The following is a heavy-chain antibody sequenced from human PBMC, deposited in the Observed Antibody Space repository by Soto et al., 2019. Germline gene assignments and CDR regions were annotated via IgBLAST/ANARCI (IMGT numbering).Heavy chain of an antibody. V-gene: IGHV3-23*01. Sequence: GGSLRLSCAASGFTFSSYAMSWVRQAPGKGLEWVSAISGSGGSTYYADSVKGRFTISRDNSKNALYLQMNSLRAEDTAVYYCAKAMIVVVTGLDYWGQGTLVTVSS. D-gene: IGHD3-22*01. CDR1: GFTFSSYA. J-gene: IGHJ4*02. CDR3: AKAMIVVVTGLDY. CDR2: ISGSGGST.